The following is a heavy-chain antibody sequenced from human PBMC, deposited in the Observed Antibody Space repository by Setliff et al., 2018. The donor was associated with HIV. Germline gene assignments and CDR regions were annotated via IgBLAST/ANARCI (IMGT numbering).Heavy chain of an antibody. CDR2: ISSSSSYI. V-gene: IGHV3-21*01. D-gene: IGHD2-15*01. J-gene: IGHJ4*02. Sequence: GGSLRLSCAASGFTFSSYSMNWVRKAPGKGLEWVSSISSSSSYIYYTDSVKGRFTISRDNAKNSLYLQMNILRAEDTAVYYCARDCTRSGGSCYSHFDYWGQGTLVTVSS. CDR3: ARDCTRSGGSCYSHFDY. CDR1: GFTFSSYS.